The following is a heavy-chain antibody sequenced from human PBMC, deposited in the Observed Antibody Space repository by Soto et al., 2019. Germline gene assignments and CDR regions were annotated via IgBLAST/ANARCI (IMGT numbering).Heavy chain of an antibody. V-gene: IGHV3-11*06. CDR2: SSNSGTFA. CDR3: ARSGDNFNVLDY. Sequence: QVHLVESGGGLVKPGGSLRLSCAASGFTFSDYYMSWVRQAPGRGLEWISYSSNSGTFARYATSVKGRFSISRDNANNSLYLEMNSLRVEDTVVYYCARSGDNFNVLDYWGQGTPVNVSS. J-gene: IGHJ4*02. CDR1: GFTFSDYY. D-gene: IGHD1-1*01.